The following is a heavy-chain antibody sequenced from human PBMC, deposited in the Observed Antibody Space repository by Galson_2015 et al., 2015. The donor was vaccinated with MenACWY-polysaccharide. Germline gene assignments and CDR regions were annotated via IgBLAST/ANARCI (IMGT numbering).Heavy chain of an antibody. V-gene: IGHV3-30*04. D-gene: IGHD6-6*01. CDR2: ISYDGSNK. CDR1: GFTFSSYS. J-gene: IGHJ4*02. Sequence: SLRLSCAASGFTFSSYSMNWVRQAPGKGLEWVADISYDGSNKYYTDSVKGRFTISRDNSKNSLYLEMNSLRAVDTAVYYCGRDLLAAAFCIGARLFFLTSLDYWGQGTLVTVSS. CDR3: GRDLLAAAFCIGARLFFLTSLDY.